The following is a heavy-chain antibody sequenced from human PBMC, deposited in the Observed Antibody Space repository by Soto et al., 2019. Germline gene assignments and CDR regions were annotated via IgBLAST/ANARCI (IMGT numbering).Heavy chain of an antibody. CDR1: GGSISSGDYY. V-gene: IGHV4-30-4*01. CDR3: ARAGYYGSGSYTY. J-gene: IGHJ4*02. CDR2: IYYSGST. D-gene: IGHD3-10*01. Sequence: PSETLSLTCTVSGGSISSGDYYWSWIRQPPGKGLGWIGYIYYSGSTYYNPSLKSRVTISVDTSKNQFSLKLSSVTAADTAVYYCARAGYYGSGSYTYWGQGTLVTVSS.